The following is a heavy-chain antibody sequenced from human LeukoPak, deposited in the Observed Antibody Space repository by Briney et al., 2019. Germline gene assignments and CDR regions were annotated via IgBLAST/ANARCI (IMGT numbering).Heavy chain of an antibody. CDR2: MNPNSGNA. V-gene: IGHV1-8*01. Sequence: ASVKVSCKASGYTFTSYDINWVRQATGQGLEWMGWMNPNSGNAGYAQKFQGRVTMTRNTSISTAYMELSSLRSEDTAVYYCAGAVTDSSGYYYWFDPWGQGTLVTVSS. D-gene: IGHD3-22*01. J-gene: IGHJ5*02. CDR1: GYTFTSYD. CDR3: AGAVTDSSGYYYWFDP.